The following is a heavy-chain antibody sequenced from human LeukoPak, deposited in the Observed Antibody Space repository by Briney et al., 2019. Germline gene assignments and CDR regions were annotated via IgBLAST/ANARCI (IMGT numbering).Heavy chain of an antibody. D-gene: IGHD3-22*01. Sequence: SETLSLTCAVYGGSFSGYYWSWIRQPPGKGLEWIGEINHSGSTNYNPSLKSRVTISVDTSKNQFSLKLSSVTAADTAVYYCATTPRITMIVVANNAFDIWGQGTMVTVSS. CDR1: GGSFSGYY. CDR3: ATTPRITMIVVANNAFDI. J-gene: IGHJ3*02. V-gene: IGHV4-34*01. CDR2: INHSGST.